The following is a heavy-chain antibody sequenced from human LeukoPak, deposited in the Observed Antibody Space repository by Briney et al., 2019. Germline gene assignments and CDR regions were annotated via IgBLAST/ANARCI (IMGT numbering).Heavy chain of an antibody. J-gene: IGHJ4*02. D-gene: IGHD1-1*01. CDR1: GGTFSSYA. CDR3: ARGYNWNDFDY. CDR2: IIPIFGTA. V-gene: IGHV1-69*06. Sequence: GASVKVSCKASGGTFSSYAISWVRQAPGQGLEWMGGIIPIFGTANYAQKFQGRVTITADKSTSTAYVGLSSLRSEDTAVYYCARGYNWNDFDYWGQGTLVTVSS.